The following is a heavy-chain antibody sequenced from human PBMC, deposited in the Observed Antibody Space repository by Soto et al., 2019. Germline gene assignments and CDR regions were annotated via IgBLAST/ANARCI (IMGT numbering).Heavy chain of an antibody. D-gene: IGHD2-8*01. CDR3: ARDPKLGTSSWYSDH. CDR2: IGDDGDT. J-gene: IGHJ2*01. Sequence: GGSLRLSCAASGFTFSSYDMHWVRQATGKGLEWVAAIGDDGDTYYAGSVRGRFSISRENAKTSLYLQMNSLRAGDTAVYYCARDPKLGTSSWYSDHWGRGTLVTVSS. CDR1: GFTFSSYD. V-gene: IGHV3-13*01.